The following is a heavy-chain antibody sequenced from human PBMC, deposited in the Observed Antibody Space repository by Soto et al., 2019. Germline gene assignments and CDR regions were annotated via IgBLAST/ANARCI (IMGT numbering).Heavy chain of an antibody. V-gene: IGHV1-3*01. J-gene: IGHJ6*02. Sequence: GVSVEVSCRAPGYALTSNPIQWVRQAPGRSLEWVGWINVGNGDTRFSQKFQGRVILTRDTSTSTVYMELSSLRSEDTGVYYCARDQSMLTFGGLIPKVRYYYCMDGWGQGTTVTVSS. CDR1: GYALTSNP. CDR3: ARDQSMLTFGGLIPKVRYYYCMDG. CDR2: INVGNGDT. D-gene: IGHD3-16*02.